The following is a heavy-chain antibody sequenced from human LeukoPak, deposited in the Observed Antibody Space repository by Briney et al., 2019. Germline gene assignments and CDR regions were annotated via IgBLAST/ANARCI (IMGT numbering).Heavy chain of an antibody. CDR3: AKGRIAVAPYYGMDV. Sequence: VQSLRLSCAVSGFIAGDSGMSWDSHVQGELIEWHSGIGGRGGRTYYADSVQGRFTISRDNSNNTVDLQMNNLRAEDTAIYYCAKGRIAVAPYYGMDVWGRGTTVSVSS. V-gene: IGHV3-23*01. CDR1: GFIAGDSG. CDR2: IGGRGGRT. D-gene: IGHD6-19*01. J-gene: IGHJ6*02.